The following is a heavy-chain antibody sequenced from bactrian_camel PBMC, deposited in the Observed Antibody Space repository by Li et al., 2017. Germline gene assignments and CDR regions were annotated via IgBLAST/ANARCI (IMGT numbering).Heavy chain of an antibody. CDR3: VNAWNLVPYNK. V-gene: IGHV3S10*01. D-gene: IGHD1*01. CDR1: EYAYMRHC. CDR2: IERDGVT. J-gene: IGHJ4*01. Sequence: VQLVESGGGSVQAGGSLKLSCVVSEYAYMRHCLGWFRQAPGKEREGIASIERDGVTNYADAVKGRFALSKDNTKNTVYLQLNSLKPEDTAVYYCVNAWNLVPYNKWGQGTQVTVS.